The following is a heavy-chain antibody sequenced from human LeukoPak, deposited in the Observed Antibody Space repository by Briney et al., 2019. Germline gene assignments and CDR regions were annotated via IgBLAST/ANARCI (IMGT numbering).Heavy chain of an antibody. CDR3: AREFAHVDIAMVFDY. D-gene: IGHD5-18*01. V-gene: IGHV1-46*01. J-gene: IGHJ4*02. CDR1: GYTFTSYY. Sequence: ASVKVSCKASGYTFTSYYIHWVRQAPGQGLEWTGIINPSGGSTSYARKFQGRVTMTRDTSTSTVYMELSSLRSEDTAVYYCAREFAHVDIAMVFDYWSQGTLVTVSS. CDR2: INPSGGST.